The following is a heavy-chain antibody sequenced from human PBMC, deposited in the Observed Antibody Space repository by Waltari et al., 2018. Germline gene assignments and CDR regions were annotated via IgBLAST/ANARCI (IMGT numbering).Heavy chain of an antibody. Sequence: QVQLQESGPGLVKPSETLSLTCAVSGYSISSGYYWGWIRQPPGKGLEWVGHLYHDGSTYYNPAFRSRITMSVDTSNNQFSLKLSSVTAADTAVYYCARISSHGGYWYFDLWGRGTLVTVSS. D-gene: IGHD6-13*01. CDR3: ARISSHGGYWYFDL. J-gene: IGHJ2*01. CDR1: GYSISSGYY. CDR2: LYHDGST. V-gene: IGHV4-38-2*01.